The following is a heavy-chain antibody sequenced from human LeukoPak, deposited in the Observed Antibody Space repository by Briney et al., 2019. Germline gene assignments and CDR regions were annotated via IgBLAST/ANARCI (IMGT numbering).Heavy chain of an antibody. Sequence: GASVKVSCKASGYRFTSYGISWVRQAPGQGLEWMGWISGYNGNTNYAQKLQGRVTMTTDTSTSTAYMELRSLRSDDTAVYYCAREYSSTTRCYMADYWGQGTLVTVSS. CDR2: ISGYNGNT. CDR1: GYRFTSYG. CDR3: AREYSSTTRCYMADY. V-gene: IGHV1-18*01. D-gene: IGHD2-2*01. J-gene: IGHJ4*02.